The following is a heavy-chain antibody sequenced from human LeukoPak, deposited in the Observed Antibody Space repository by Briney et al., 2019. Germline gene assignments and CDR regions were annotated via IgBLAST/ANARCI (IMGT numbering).Heavy chain of an antibody. D-gene: IGHD3-22*01. Sequence: WASVNVSCKASGYTFTLYSIHWVRQAPGQGLEWMGWINPNSGGTNYAQKFQGRVTMTRDTAISTAYMELSRLRSDDTAVYYCARVSYDSSGYYYLGYWGQGTLVTVSS. CDR2: INPNSGGT. CDR1: GYTFTLYS. CDR3: ARVSYDSSGYYYLGY. J-gene: IGHJ4*02. V-gene: IGHV1-2*02.